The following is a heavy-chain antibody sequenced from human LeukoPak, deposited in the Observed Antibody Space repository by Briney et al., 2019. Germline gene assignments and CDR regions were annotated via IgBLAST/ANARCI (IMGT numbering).Heavy chain of an antibody. J-gene: IGHJ6*02. CDR3: ARQYMAPISVYYYYGMDV. Sequence: SQTLSLTCAFSGDSVFSNIAAWNWIRQSPSRGLECLGRTYYRSKWYNDYAVSVKSRTTIHPDTSKNHFSLQLNSVTPEDTAVYYCARQYMAPISVYYYYGMDVWGQGTTVTVSS. CDR2: TYYRSKWYN. CDR1: GDSVFSNIAA. D-gene: IGHD6-6*01. V-gene: IGHV6-1*01.